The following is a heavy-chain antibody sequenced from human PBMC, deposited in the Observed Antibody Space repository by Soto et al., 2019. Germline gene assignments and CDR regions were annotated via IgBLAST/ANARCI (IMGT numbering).Heavy chain of an antibody. D-gene: IGHD1-26*01. CDR3: ANYLTAVGATSPFDK. J-gene: IGHJ4*02. V-gene: IGHV3-23*01. CDR1: GFTFSSYG. Sequence: LRLSCAASGFTFSSYGMSWVRQAPGKGLEWVSGISGSGGNTYYRDAVKGRFTISRDNSKDTLYLQMNILRVEDTAVYYCANYLTAVGATSPFDKWGQGTLVTVSS. CDR2: ISGSGGNT.